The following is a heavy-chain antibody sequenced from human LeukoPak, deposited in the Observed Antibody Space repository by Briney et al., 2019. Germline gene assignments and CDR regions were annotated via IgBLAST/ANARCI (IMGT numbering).Heavy chain of an antibody. CDR2: INTNTGNP. Sequence: ASVKVSCKVSGYTLTELSMHWVRQAPGQGLEWMAWINTNTGNPTYAQGFTGRFVFSLDTSVSTAYLQISSLKAEDTAVYYCARGRGAVAGTGNTYYFDYWGQGTLATVSS. CDR1: GYTLTELS. J-gene: IGHJ4*02. D-gene: IGHD6-19*01. CDR3: ARGRGAVAGTGNTYYFDY. V-gene: IGHV7-4-1*02.